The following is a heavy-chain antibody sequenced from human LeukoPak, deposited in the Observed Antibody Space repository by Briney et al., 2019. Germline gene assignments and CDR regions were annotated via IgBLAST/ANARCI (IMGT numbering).Heavy chain of an antibody. Sequence: GGSLRLSCAASRFIFSTYGMHWVRQAPGKGLEWVAFIRPDGSNEYYAASVKGRFTISRDNSKNTLYLQMNSLRAEDTAVYYCARMGVKVTAVAGSFDYWGQGTLVTVSS. CDR1: RFIFSTYG. CDR2: IRPDGSNE. J-gene: IGHJ4*02. V-gene: IGHV3-30*02. CDR3: ARMGVKVTAVAGSFDY. D-gene: IGHD6-19*01.